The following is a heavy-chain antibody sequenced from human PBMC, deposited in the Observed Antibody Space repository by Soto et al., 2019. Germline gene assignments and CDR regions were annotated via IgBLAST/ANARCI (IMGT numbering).Heavy chain of an antibody. CDR3: AKVLWVSDYYYYYMDV. J-gene: IGHJ6*03. D-gene: IGHD3-16*01. V-gene: IGHV3-23*01. Sequence: EVQLLESGGGLVQPGGSLRLSCAASGFTFSRFAMSWVRQAPGKGLEWVSGISSSAFKTYYADSVKGRFTISRDNSKDTLYLQMTSLRDEDTAVYYCAKVLWVSDYYYYYMDVWGKGTTVTVSS. CDR1: GFTFSRFA. CDR2: ISSSAFKT.